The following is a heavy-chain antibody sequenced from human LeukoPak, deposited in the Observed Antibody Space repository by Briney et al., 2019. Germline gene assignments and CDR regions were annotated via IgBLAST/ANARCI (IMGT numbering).Heavy chain of an antibody. D-gene: IGHD5-12*01. CDR3: AKGGGAFDI. Sequence: GGSLRLSCVASGFTFSSYAMSWVRQAPGKGLEWVSAISGSGGSTSYADSVQGRFTFSRDNSKNTLYLQMNSLRAEDTAVYFCAKGGGAFDIWGQGTMVTVSS. V-gene: IGHV3-23*01. J-gene: IGHJ3*02. CDR2: ISGSGGST. CDR1: GFTFSSYA.